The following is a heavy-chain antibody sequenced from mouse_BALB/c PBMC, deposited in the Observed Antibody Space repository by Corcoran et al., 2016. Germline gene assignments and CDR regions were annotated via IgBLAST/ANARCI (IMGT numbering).Heavy chain of an antibody. CDR3: ANWDWYFDV. V-gene: IGHV14-3*02. CDR1: GFNIKDTY. J-gene: IGHJ1*01. Sequence: EVQLQQSGAELVKPGASVKLSCTASGFNIKDTYMHWVQQRPEQGLVWIGRIDPANGNTKYDPKFQGKATIPADTSSNTAYLQLSSLTSEDTAVYYCANWDWYFDVWGAGTTVTVSS. CDR2: IDPANGNT. D-gene: IGHD4-1*01.